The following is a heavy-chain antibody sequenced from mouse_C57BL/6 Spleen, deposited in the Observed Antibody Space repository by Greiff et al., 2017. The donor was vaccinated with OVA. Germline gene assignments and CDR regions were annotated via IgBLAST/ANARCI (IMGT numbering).Heavy chain of an antibody. CDR2: IDPETGGT. V-gene: IGHV1-15*01. CDR1: GYTFTDYE. J-gene: IGHJ4*01. D-gene: IGHD1-1*01. Sequence: QVQLQQSGAELVRPGASVTLSCKASGYTFTDYEMHWVKQTPVHGLEWIGAIDPETGGTAYNQKFKGKAILTADKSSSTAYMELRSLTSEDSAVYYCTRPHYYGSDYYAMDYWGQGTSVTVSS. CDR3: TRPHYYGSDYYAMDY.